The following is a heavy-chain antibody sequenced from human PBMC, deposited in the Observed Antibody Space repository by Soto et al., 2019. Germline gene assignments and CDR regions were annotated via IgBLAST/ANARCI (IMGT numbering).Heavy chain of an antibody. CDR1: GFTFSNAW. Sequence: GGSLRLFCAASGFTFSNAWMSWVRQAPGKGLEWVGRIKSKTDGGTTDYAAPVKGGFTISRDDSKNTLYLQMNSLKTEDTAVYYCTTGIAAAGSYYYYGMDVWGQGTTVTVSS. CDR2: IKSKTDGGTT. D-gene: IGHD6-13*01. CDR3: TTGIAAAGSYYYYGMDV. V-gene: IGHV3-15*01. J-gene: IGHJ6*02.